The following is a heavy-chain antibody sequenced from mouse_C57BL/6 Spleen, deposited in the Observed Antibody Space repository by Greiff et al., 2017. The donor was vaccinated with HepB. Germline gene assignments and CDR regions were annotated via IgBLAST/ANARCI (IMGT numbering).Heavy chain of an antibody. CDR1: GFTFSNYW. CDR2: IRLKSDNYAT. Sequence: EVKLMESGGGLVQPGGSMKLSCVASGFTFSNYWMNWVRQSPEKGLEWVAQIRLKSDNYATHYAESVKGRFTISRDDSKSSVYLQMNNLRAEDTGIYYCTGIDGYYAMDYWGQGTSVTVSS. CDR3: TGIDGYYAMDY. J-gene: IGHJ4*01. D-gene: IGHD2-3*01. V-gene: IGHV6-3*01.